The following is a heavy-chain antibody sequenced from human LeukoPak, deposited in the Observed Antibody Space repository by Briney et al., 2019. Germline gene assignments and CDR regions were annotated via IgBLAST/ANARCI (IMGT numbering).Heavy chain of an antibody. CDR3: ARDLGGSYYGGHVSDYFDY. CDR1: GFTFFSFG. V-gene: IGHV3-30*02. Sequence: GGSLSLSCAVSGFTFFSFGMHWVRQAPGQGLEGVAFIRYDGSNKYYADSVKGRFTIPRDNYKNTLYLQMTSLRAEDTAVYYCARDLGGSYYGGHVSDYFDYWGQGTLVTVSS. D-gene: IGHD1-26*01. CDR2: IRYDGSNK. J-gene: IGHJ4*02.